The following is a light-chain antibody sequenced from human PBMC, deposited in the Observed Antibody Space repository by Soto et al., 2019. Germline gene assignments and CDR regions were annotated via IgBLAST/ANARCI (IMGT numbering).Light chain of an antibody. CDR1: NIGSKN. CDR2: RDS. V-gene: IGLV3-9*01. CDR3: QVWDSNTEV. Sequence: SSELTQPLSVSVALGQTARITCGGNNIGSKNVYWYQQKPGQAPVLVIYRDSNRPSGIPERFSGSDSGNTATLTISRAQAGDEADYYCQVWDSNTEVFGTGTKLTVL. J-gene: IGLJ1*01.